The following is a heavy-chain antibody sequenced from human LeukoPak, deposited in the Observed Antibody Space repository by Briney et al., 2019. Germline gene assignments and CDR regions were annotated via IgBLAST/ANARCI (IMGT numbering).Heavy chain of an antibody. CDR2: ISSSSSYI. V-gene: IGHV3-21*01. Sequence: PGGSLRLSCAASGFTFSSYSMNWVRQAPGKGLEWVSSISSSSSYIYYADSVKGRFTISRDNAKNSLYLQMNSLRAEDTAVYYCARDYDNSGHIAIDYWGQGTLVTVSS. CDR3: ARDYDNSGHIAIDY. D-gene: IGHD3-22*01. J-gene: IGHJ4*02. CDR1: GFTFSSYS.